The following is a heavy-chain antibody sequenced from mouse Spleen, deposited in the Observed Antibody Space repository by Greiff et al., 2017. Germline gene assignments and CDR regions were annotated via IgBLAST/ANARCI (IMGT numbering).Heavy chain of an antibody. Sequence: QLQQSGPELVKPGASVKISCKASGYTFTDYYMNWVMQSHGKSLELIGDINPNNGGTSYNQKFKGKATLTVDKSSSTAYMERRSLTTEDSAVYYCAGGYSAMDDWGQGSSVTVSS. CDR2: INPNNGGT. J-gene: IGHJ4*01. V-gene: IGHV1-26*01. CDR1: GYTFTDYY. CDR3: AGGYSAMDD.